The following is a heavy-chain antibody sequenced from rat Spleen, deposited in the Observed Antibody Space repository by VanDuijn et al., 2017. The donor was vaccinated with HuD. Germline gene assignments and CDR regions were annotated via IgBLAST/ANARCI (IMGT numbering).Heavy chain of an antibody. V-gene: IGHV5-27*01. CDR1: GFTFSNYY. CDR3: TTGITTVVWVWFAY. J-gene: IGHJ3*01. CDR2: ISTGGGST. Sequence: EVQLVESGGGLVQPGRSLKLSCAASGFTFSNYYMAWVRQAPTKGLEWVAYISTGGGSTYYRDSVKGRFTISRDNAKSTLYLQMDSLRSEDTATYYCTTGITTVVWVWFAYWGQGTLVTVSS. D-gene: IGHD1-1*01.